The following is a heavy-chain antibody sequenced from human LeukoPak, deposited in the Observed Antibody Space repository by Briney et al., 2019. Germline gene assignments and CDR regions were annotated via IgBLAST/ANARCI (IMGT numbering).Heavy chain of an antibody. J-gene: IGHJ6*02. V-gene: IGHV3-21*03. Sequence: PGGSLRLSCAASGFTFSSYSMNWVRQAPGKGLEWVSSISSSSSYIYYADSVKGRFTISRDDAKNSLYLQMNSLRAEVTAVYYCARDRRGPYCSSTSCSGAYYYGMDVWGQGTTVTVSS. CDR1: GFTFSSYS. CDR3: ARDRRGPYCSSTSCSGAYYYGMDV. CDR2: ISSSSSYI. D-gene: IGHD2-2*01.